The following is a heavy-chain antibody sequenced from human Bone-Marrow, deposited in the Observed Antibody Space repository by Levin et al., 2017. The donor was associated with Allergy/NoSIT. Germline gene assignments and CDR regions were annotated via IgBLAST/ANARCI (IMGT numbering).Heavy chain of an antibody. D-gene: IGHD2-21*01. CDR3: TKDRPLFPTAEYDGLDA. J-gene: IGHJ3*01. V-gene: IGHV3-23*01. CDR1: GFTFSTYA. Sequence: PGGSLRLSCAASGFTFSTYAMTWVRQPPGKRLEWVSSISGSGGSTYYADSVKGRFTISRDNSNNTLYLQMNSLRAEDTAVYYCTKDRPLFPTAEYDGLDAWGQGRMVIVSS. CDR2: ISGSGGST.